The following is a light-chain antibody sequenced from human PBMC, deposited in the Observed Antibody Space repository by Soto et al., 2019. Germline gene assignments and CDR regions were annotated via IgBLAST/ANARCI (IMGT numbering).Light chain of an antibody. CDR1: QSVSSNY. V-gene: IGKV3-20*01. J-gene: IGKJ2*01. Sequence: EIVLTQSPGTLSLSPGERATLSCRASQSVSSNYLAWYQQKPGQAPRLLIFAASSRATGIPDRFSGSGSGTAFTLTISRLEPEDFAVYYCQQYGSSPRTFDQGTKLEIK. CDR2: AAS. CDR3: QQYGSSPRT.